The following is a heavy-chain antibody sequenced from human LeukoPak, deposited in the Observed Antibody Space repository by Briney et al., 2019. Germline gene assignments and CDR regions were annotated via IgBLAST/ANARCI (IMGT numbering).Heavy chain of an antibody. CDR2: INHSGST. Sequence: SETLSLTCAIHGGPFSGYHWSWIRQPPGKGLEWIGEINHSGSTNYNPSLKSRVTISVDTSKNQFSLKLTSVTAADTAVYYCASDSCCRRDAFNIWGQGTMVAVSS. J-gene: IGHJ3*02. D-gene: IGHD3-3*01. CDR1: GGPFSGYH. CDR3: ASDSCCRRDAFNI. V-gene: IGHV4-34*01.